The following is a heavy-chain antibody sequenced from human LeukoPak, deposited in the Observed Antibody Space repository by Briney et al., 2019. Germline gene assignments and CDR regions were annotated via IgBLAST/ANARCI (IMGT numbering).Heavy chain of an antibody. CDR3: ACLTTADAFDI. CDR2: IYDSGST. Sequence: SETLSLTCAVYGGSFSSYYWCWIRQPPGKGLEWIGYIYDSGSTNYNPSLKSRVTISVDTSKNQFSLKLSSVTAADTAVYYCACLTTADAFDIWGQGTMVTVSS. J-gene: IGHJ3*02. V-gene: IGHV4-59*01. D-gene: IGHD3-22*01. CDR1: GGSFSSYY.